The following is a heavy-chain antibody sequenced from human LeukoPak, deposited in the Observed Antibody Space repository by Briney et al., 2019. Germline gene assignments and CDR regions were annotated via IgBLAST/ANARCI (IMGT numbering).Heavy chain of an antibody. V-gene: IGHV4-59*01. CDR2: IYYSGST. J-gene: IGHJ4*02. CDR3: ARAPAAAANAGFDY. Sequence: SETLSLTCTVSGCSISSYYWSWIRQPPGKGLEWIGYIYYSGSTNYNPSLKSRVTISVDTSKNQFSLRLSSVTAADTAVYYCARAPAAAANAGFDYWGQGTLVTVSS. D-gene: IGHD6-13*01. CDR1: GCSISSYY.